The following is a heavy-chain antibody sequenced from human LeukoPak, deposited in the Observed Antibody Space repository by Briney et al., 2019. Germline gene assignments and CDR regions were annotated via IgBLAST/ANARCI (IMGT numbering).Heavy chain of an antibody. J-gene: IGHJ2*01. D-gene: IGHD3-10*01. CDR3: ARDKGDSYGLGSLTWSFDL. Sequence: PGGSLRLSCAASGFTFSDYYMSWIRQAPGKGLEWVSYISSSGSTIYYADSVKGRFTISRDNAKNSLYLQMSSLRADDTAVYYCARDKGDSYGLGSLTWSFDLWGRGTLVTVSS. CDR2: ISSSGSTI. CDR1: GFTFSDYY. V-gene: IGHV3-11*01.